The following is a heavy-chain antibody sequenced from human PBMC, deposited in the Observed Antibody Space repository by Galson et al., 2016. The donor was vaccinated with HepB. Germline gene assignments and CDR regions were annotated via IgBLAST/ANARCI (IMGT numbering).Heavy chain of an antibody. D-gene: IGHD5-24*01. CDR1: GFTFGAYA. Sequence: SLRLSCAVSGFTFGAYAMHWVRQAPGKGLEWVAVSSYDGMHKYYADSVRGRFAVARDNSQNTLYLQMNRLTTDDTAVYYCSRGDGRWLLLEGFLENWGQGTLVTVSS. V-gene: IGHV3-30*09. CDR3: SRGDGRWLLLEGFLEN. CDR2: SSYDGMHK. J-gene: IGHJ4*02.